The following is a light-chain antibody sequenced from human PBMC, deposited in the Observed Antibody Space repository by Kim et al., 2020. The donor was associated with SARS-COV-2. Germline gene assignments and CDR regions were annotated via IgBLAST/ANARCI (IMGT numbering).Light chain of an antibody. CDR3: QQSFSNPRT. J-gene: IGKJ1*01. V-gene: IGKV1-39*01. CDR2: ESS. CDR1: QSISAH. Sequence: DIQMTQSPSSLSASVGDTVTISCRASQSISAHLNWYQQRPGKAPKVLIYESSILHPEVSSRFGGSGFGTDFTLTINSLQPEDFATYYCQQSFSNPRTFGQGTKVDIK.